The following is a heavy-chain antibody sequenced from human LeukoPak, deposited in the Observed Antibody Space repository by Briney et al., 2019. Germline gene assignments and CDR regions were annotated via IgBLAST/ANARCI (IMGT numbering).Heavy chain of an antibody. D-gene: IGHD3-22*01. CDR3: AKITPTSDYYYDSSGYPTFDY. V-gene: IGHV3-23*01. J-gene: IGHJ4*02. CDR2: ISGSGGTT. CDR1: GFTLSSYA. Sequence: GGSLRLSCAASGFTLSSYAMSWARRPPGKGLEWVSAISGSGGTTYYADSVKGRFTISRDNPKNTLYLQMNSLRAEDTAVYYCAKITPTSDYYYDSSGYPTFDYWGQGTLVTVSS.